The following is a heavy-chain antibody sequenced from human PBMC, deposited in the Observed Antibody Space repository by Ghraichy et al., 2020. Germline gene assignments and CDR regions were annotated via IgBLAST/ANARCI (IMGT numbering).Heavy chain of an antibody. V-gene: IGHV4-30-4*01. CDR2: IYYSGST. J-gene: IGHJ4*02. CDR1: GGSISSGDYY. D-gene: IGHD5-18*01. Sequence: SETLSLTCTVSGGSISSGDYYWSWIRQPPGKGLEWIGYIYYSGSTYYNPSLKSRVTISVDTSKNQFSLKLSSVTAADTAVYYCAREGGRGYSFDYWGQGTLVTVSS. CDR3: AREGGRGYSFDY.